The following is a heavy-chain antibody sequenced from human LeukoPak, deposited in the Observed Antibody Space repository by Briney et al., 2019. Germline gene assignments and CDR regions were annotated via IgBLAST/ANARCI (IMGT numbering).Heavy chain of an antibody. Sequence: GGSLRLSCAASGFTLDDYGMSWVRHAPGKGLEWVSGINWNGGSTGYADSVKVRFTISRDNAKNSLYLQMNSLRAEDTALYYCARSNSGSGAAGPSSWGQGTLVTVSS. CDR2: INWNGGST. CDR3: ARSNSGSGAAGPSS. CDR1: GFTLDDYG. J-gene: IGHJ4*02. V-gene: IGHV3-20*04. D-gene: IGHD6-13*01.